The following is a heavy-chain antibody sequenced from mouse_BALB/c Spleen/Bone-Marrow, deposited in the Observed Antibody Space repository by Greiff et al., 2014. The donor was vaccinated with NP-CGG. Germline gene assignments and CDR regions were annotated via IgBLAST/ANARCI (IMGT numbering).Heavy chain of an antibody. V-gene: IGHV2-6-5*01. CDR2: IWGGGST. Sequence: VKLVESGPGLVAPSQSLSITCTVSGFSLTDFGVSWIRQPPGKGLEWLGVIWGGGSTYYNSSLKSRLSISKDNSKSQVFLKMNNLKTDDTAMYYCAKHTLRYYAMDYWGQGTSATVSS. CDR1: GFSLTDFG. D-gene: IGHD1-1*01. J-gene: IGHJ4*01. CDR3: AKHTLRYYAMDY.